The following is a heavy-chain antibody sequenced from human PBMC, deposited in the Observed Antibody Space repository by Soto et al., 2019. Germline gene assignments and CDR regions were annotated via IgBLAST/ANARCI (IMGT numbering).Heavy chain of an antibody. V-gene: IGHV3-33*01. CDR1: GFTFSSYG. D-gene: IGHD1-7*01. Sequence: QRGGSLRLSCAASGFTFSSYGMHWVRQAPGKGLEWVAVIWYDGSNKYYADSVKGRFTISRDNSKNTLYLQMNSLRAEDTAVYYCAREIALLELRPYYYYGMDVWGQGTTVTVSS. CDR3: AREIALLELRPYYYYGMDV. CDR2: IWYDGSNK. J-gene: IGHJ6*02.